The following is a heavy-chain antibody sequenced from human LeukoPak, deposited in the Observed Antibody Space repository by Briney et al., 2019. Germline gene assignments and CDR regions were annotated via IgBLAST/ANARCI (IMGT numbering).Heavy chain of an antibody. Sequence: GGSLRLSCAASGFTFSSYGMTWVRQAPGKGLEWVSYISSSGSTIYYADSVKGRFTISRDNAKNSLYLQMNSLRAEDTAVYYCARARGSGYYFDYWGQGTLVTVSS. CDR2: ISSSGSTI. CDR3: ARARGSGYYFDY. D-gene: IGHD3-22*01. CDR1: GFTFSSYG. J-gene: IGHJ4*02. V-gene: IGHV3-48*04.